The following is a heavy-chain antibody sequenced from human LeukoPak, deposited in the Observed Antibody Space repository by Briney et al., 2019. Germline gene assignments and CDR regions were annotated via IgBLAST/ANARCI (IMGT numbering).Heavy chain of an antibody. CDR2: INHSGST. Sequence: PSETLSLTCAVYGGSFSGYYWSWIRQPPGKGLEWIGEINHSGSTNYNPSLKSRVTISVDTSKNQFSLKLSSVTAADTAVYYCARTTLSQWLGLYYFDYWGQGTLVTVSS. D-gene: IGHD6-19*01. J-gene: IGHJ4*02. CDR1: GGSFSGYY. V-gene: IGHV4-34*01. CDR3: ARTTLSQWLGLYYFDY.